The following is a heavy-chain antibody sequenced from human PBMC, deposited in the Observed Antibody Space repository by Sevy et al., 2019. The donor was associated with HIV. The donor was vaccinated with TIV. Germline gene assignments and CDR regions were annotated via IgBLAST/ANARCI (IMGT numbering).Heavy chain of an antibody. Sequence: GGSLRLSCAASGFTFSSYAMHWVRQAPGKGLEWVAVISYDGSNKYYADSVKGRFTISRDNSKNTLYLQMNSLRAEDTAVYYRARDLPYYYDSSGYTYYVDYWGQGTLVTVSS. CDR1: GFTFSSYA. V-gene: IGHV3-30*04. D-gene: IGHD3-22*01. CDR2: ISYDGSNK. CDR3: ARDLPYYYDSSGYTYYVDY. J-gene: IGHJ4*02.